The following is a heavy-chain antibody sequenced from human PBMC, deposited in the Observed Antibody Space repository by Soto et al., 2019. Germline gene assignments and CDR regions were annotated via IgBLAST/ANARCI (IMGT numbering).Heavy chain of an antibody. J-gene: IGHJ4*02. V-gene: IGHV4-30-4*01. CDR1: GVSISSGDYY. CDR2: INYSGST. Sequence: QVQLQESGPGLVKPSQTLSLTCTVSGVSISSGDYYWSWIRQPPGKGLEWIGYINYSGSTYYNPSLKSRVTISLDTSKNQFTLKLTSVTAADTAVYYFARLYSSSWSQDYWGQGTLVTVSS. D-gene: IGHD6-13*01. CDR3: ARLYSSSWSQDY.